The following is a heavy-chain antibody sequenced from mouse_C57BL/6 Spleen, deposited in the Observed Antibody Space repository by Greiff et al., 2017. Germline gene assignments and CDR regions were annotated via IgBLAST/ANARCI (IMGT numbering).Heavy chain of an antibody. CDR2: IYPRSGNT. CDR3: ARKGGNPYYFDY. Sequence: VKLQQSGAELARPGASVKLSCKASGYTFTSYGISWVKQRTGQGLEWIGEIYPRSGNTYYNEKVKGKAKLTADKSSSTAYMELRSLTSEDSAVYFCARKGGNPYYFDYWGQGTTLTVSS. CDR1: GYTFTSYG. V-gene: IGHV1-81*01. D-gene: IGHD1-1*02. J-gene: IGHJ2*01.